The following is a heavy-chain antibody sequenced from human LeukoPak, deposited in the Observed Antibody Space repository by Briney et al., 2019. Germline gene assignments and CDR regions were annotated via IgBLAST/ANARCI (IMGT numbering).Heavy chain of an antibody. D-gene: IGHD3-9*01. Sequence: PGGSLRLSCAASGFTFSSYAMHWVRQAPGKGLEWVAVISYDGSNKYYADSVKGRFTISRDNSKNTLYLQMNSLRAEDTAVYYCARGDELTQGHYYDILTGPPGGYWGQGTLVTVSS. CDR3: ARGDELTQGHYYDILTGPPGGY. J-gene: IGHJ4*02. V-gene: IGHV3-30-3*01. CDR2: ISYDGSNK. CDR1: GFTFSSYA.